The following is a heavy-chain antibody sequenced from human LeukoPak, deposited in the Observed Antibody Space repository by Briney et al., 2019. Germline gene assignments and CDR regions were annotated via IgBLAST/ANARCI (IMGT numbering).Heavy chain of an antibody. CDR1: GGTFSSYA. J-gene: IGHJ4*02. D-gene: IGHD2-21*01. CDR2: ISAYNGNT. V-gene: IGHV1-18*01. CDR3: ARVHSPGDSPFYFDY. Sequence: ASVKVSCKASGGTFSSYAISWVRQAPGQGLEWMGWISAYNGNTNYAQKLQGRVTMTTDTSTSTAYMELRSLRSDDTAVYYCARVHSPGDSPFYFDYWGQGTLVTVSS.